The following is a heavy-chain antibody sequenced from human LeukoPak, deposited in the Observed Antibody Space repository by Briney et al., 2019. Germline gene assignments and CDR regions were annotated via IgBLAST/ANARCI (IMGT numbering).Heavy chain of an antibody. CDR3: ARAQNYYDSSGYYPDAFDI. D-gene: IGHD3-22*01. J-gene: IGHJ3*02. Sequence: SETLSLTCTVSGGSINNYYWSWIRQPPGQGMAWIGYIYYSGTTNYNPSLKSRFTISVDTSKNQFSLKLSSVTAADTAVYYCARAQNYYDSSGYYPDAFDIWGQGTMVTVSS. CDR2: IYYSGTT. CDR1: GGSINNYY. V-gene: IGHV4-59*01.